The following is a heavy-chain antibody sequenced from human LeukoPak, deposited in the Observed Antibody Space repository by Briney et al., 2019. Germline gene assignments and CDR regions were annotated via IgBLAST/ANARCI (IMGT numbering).Heavy chain of an antibody. CDR1: GFTFSSYW. CDR2: IKQDGSEK. J-gene: IGHJ3*02. D-gene: IGHD3-10*01. CDR3: AKSNGYGLVDI. V-gene: IGHV3-7*01. Sequence: GGSLRLSCAASGFTFSSYWMSWVRQAPGKGLEWVAKIKQDGSEKYYVDSVKGRFTISRDNAKNSLYLQMNSPRAEDTAVYYCAKSNGYGLVDIWGQGTMVTVSS.